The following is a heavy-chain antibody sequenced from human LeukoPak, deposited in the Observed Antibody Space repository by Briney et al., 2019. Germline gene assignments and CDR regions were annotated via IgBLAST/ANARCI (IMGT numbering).Heavy chain of an antibody. V-gene: IGHV3-48*01. CDR3: ARAAAGYYYYYMDV. Sequence: GGSLRLSCAASGFTFSSYWMSWVRQAPGKGLEWVSYISSSSSTIYYADSVKGRFTISRDNAKNSLYLQMNSLRAEDTAVYYCARAAAGYYYYYMDVWGKGTTVTVSS. CDR1: GFTFSSYW. J-gene: IGHJ6*03. D-gene: IGHD6-13*01. CDR2: ISSSSSTI.